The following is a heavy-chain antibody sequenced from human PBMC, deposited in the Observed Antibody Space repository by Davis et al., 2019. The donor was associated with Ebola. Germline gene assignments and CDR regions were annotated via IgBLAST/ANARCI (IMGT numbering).Heavy chain of an antibody. CDR3: ARDYAGRTLPSYFDY. CDR2: INPNSGGT. CDR1: GYTFTGYY. D-gene: IGHD3-16*01. Sequence: AASVKVSCKASGYTFTGYYMHWVRQAPGQGLEWMGWINPNSGGTNYAQKFQGWVTMTRDTSTSTVYMELSSLRSEDTAVYYCARDYAGRTLPSYFDYWGQGTLVTVSS. J-gene: IGHJ4*02. V-gene: IGHV1-2*04.